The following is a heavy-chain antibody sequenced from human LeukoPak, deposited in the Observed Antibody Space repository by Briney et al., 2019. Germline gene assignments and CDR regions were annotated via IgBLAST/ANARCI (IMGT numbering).Heavy chain of an antibody. CDR3: AKDRFGSGNAFDF. CDR1: GFIFSGYG. CDR2: IQYDGSNK. J-gene: IGHJ3*01. Sequence: GGSLRLFCAASGFIFSGYGMHWVRQAPGKGLEWVAFIQYDGSNKFYADSVKGRFTISRDNSKNTVYLEMNSLRVEDTALYYRAKDRFGSGNAFDFWGQGTVIIVSS. V-gene: IGHV3-30*02. D-gene: IGHD3-10*01.